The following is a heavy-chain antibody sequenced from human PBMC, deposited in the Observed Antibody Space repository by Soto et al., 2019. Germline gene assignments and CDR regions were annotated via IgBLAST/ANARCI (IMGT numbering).Heavy chain of an antibody. D-gene: IGHD5-12*01. CDR2: IYWDEDK. CDR1: GFSLSTRGVA. CDR3: AHRPRGYAYYFDY. J-gene: IGHJ4*02. V-gene: IGHV2-5*02. Sequence: QITLKESGPTLVKPTQTLTLTCTFSGFSLSTRGVAVGWFRQPPGKALEWLALIYWDEDKWYSPSLKSRLTITDDTSKNQVVHRMTNMDPVDTATYYCAHRPRGYAYYFDYWGQGTLVTVSS.